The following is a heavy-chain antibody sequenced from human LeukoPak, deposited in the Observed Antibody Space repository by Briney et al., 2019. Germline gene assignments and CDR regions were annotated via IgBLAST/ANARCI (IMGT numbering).Heavy chain of an antibody. CDR3: AKNGEYQLLYPYYFDY. D-gene: IGHD2-2*02. CDR1: RFTFSGYA. CDR2: ITGSGSNT. Sequence: PGGSLRLSCAASRFTFSGYAMSWVRQAPGKGLEWVSAITGSGSNTYYADSVKGRFTISRDNSKNTLYLQMNSLRAEDTAVYYCAKNGEYQLLYPYYFDYWGQGTLVTVSS. J-gene: IGHJ4*02. V-gene: IGHV3-23*01.